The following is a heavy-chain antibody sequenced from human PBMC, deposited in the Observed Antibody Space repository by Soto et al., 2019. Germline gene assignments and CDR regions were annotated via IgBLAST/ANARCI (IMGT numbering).Heavy chain of an antibody. Sequence: QVQLQESGPGLVKPSETLSLTYTVAGGSVSNYYWRWIRQPPGMGLDWIGYIYYTGSTNYNPSIKSRVAISVDTSKNQFSLKRSSVTAADTAVYYCARVGSSWYLGMDVWGQGTTVTVSS. CDR2: IYYTGST. J-gene: IGHJ6*02. CDR3: ARVGSSWYLGMDV. D-gene: IGHD6-13*01. V-gene: IGHV4-59*02. CDR1: GGSVSNYY.